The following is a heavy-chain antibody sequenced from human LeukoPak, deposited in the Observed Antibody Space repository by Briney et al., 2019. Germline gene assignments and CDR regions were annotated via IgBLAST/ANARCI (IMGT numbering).Heavy chain of an antibody. CDR2: FDPEDGET. V-gene: IGHV1-24*01. CDR1: RYTLTELS. J-gene: IGHJ4*02. Sequence: ASVKVSCKVSRYTLTELSMHWVRQAPGKGLEWMGGFDPEDGETIYAQKFQGRVTMTEDTSTDTAYMELSSLRSEDTAVCYCGTDHKGFLTGYSGFDYWGQGTLVTVSS. D-gene: IGHD3-9*01. CDR3: GTDHKGFLTGYSGFDY.